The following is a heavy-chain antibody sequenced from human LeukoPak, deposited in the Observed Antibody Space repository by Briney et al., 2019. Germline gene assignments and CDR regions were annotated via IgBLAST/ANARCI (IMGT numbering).Heavy chain of an antibody. J-gene: IGHJ5*02. CDR2: IDASGGST. CDR3: AKGSGSGWYGWFAP. Sequence: GGSLRLSCAASGFAFGSYAMTWVRQAPGKGLEWVSSIDASGGSTYYADSVKGRFTISRDNSKNTFYLQMNTLRADDTAVYYCAKGSGSGWYGWFAPWGQGTLVTVSS. D-gene: IGHD6-19*01. CDR1: GFAFGSYA. V-gene: IGHV3-23*01.